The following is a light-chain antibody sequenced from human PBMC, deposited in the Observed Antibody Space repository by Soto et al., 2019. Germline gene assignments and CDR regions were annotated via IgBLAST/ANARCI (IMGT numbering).Light chain of an antibody. V-gene: IGLV2-14*01. CDR2: DVH. J-gene: IGLJ2*01. Sequence: QSALAQPASVSGSPGQTITISCTGTTSDVGDYNYVSWYQQHPGKAPKLMIYDVHYRPSGVSNRFSGSKSGNTASLTISGLQAEDEAEYYCSSYASSGAHVVFGGGTKVTVL. CDR1: TSDVGDYNY. CDR3: SSYASSGAHVV.